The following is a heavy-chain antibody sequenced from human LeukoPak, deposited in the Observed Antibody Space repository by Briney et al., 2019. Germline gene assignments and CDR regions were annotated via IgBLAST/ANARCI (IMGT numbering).Heavy chain of an antibody. CDR1: GGSISSGGYS. J-gene: IGHJ6*02. D-gene: IGHD2-21*02. Sequence: SETLSLTCAVSGGSISSGGYSWSWIRQPPGKGLEWIGYIYHSGSTYYNPSLKSRVTISVDRSKNQFSLKLSSVTAADTAVYYCARACGGDCYSNNYYYYYGMDVWGQGTTVTVSS. V-gene: IGHV4-30-2*01. CDR3: ARACGGDCYSNNYYYYYGMDV. CDR2: IYHSGST.